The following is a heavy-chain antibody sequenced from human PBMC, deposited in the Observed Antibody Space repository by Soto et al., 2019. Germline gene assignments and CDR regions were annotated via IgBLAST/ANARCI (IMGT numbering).Heavy chain of an antibody. CDR3: AKARLFLEWSYGAAYYYYGMDV. CDR2: ISYDGSYK. V-gene: IGHV3-30*18. J-gene: IGHJ6*02. D-gene: IGHD3-3*01. CDR1: GFTFSSYG. Sequence: QVQLVESGGGVVQPGRSLRLSCAASGFTFSSYGMHWVRQAPGKGLEWVAVISYDGSYKYYADSVKGRFTISRDNSKNTLYLQMYSLRAEDTAVYYCAKARLFLEWSYGAAYYYYGMDVWGQGTTVTVSS.